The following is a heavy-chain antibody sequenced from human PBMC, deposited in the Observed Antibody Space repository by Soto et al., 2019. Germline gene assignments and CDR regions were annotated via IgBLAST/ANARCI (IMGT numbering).Heavy chain of an antibody. J-gene: IGHJ4*02. D-gene: IGHD6-19*01. CDR2: ISYDGSNK. Sequence: GGSLRLSCAASGFTFSSYGMHWVRQAPGKGLEWVAVISYDGSNKYYADSVKGRFTISRDNSKNTLYLQMNSLRAEDTAVYYCAKDTGGAVAVTAYFDYWGQGTLVTVSS. CDR3: AKDTGGAVAVTAYFDY. CDR1: GFTFSSYG. V-gene: IGHV3-30*18.